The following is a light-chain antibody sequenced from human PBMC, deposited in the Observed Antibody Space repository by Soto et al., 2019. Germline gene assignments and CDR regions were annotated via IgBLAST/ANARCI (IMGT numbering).Light chain of an antibody. CDR1: QSISDY. CDR3: QQYHDLVFT. J-gene: IGKJ5*01. CDR2: EAS. V-gene: IGKV1-33*01. Sequence: DTQMTQSPSSLSASVGDRVTISCRARQSISDYLNWYQQKSGKAPTLLIHEASNLEAGVPSRFSGSRSGTEFILTISNLQPEDVATYYCQQYHDLVFTFGQGTRLEIK.